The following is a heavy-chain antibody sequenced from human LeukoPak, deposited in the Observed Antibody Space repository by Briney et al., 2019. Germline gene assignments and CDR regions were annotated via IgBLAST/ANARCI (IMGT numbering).Heavy chain of an antibody. CDR3: AKPIGGGLAVTADWFHP. CDR2: INANSGTT. J-gene: IGHJ5*01. CDR1: GFAFNVYA. V-gene: IGHV3-23*01. Sequence: GGSLRLSCAASGFAFNVYAMSWLRQPREKGLEWVSTINANSGTTSYAASVRGRFSISRDNSKSTLYLQLSTLRADDTATYYCAKPIGGGLAVTADWFHPWGQGTLVVVSS. D-gene: IGHD6-19*01.